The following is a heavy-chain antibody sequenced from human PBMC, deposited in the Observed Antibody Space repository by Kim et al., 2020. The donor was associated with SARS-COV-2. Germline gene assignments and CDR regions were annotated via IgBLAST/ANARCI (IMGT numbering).Heavy chain of an antibody. Sequence: SLKSRVTISVDTSKNQFSLKLSSVTAADTAVYYCARHYDFCSGTAGWFDPWGQGTLVTVSS. D-gene: IGHD3-3*01. CDR3: ARHYDFCSGTAGWFDP. V-gene: IGHV4-39*01. J-gene: IGHJ5*02.